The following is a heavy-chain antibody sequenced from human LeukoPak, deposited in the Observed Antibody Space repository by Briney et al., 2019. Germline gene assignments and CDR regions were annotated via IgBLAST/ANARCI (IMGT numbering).Heavy chain of an antibody. D-gene: IGHD3-9*01. CDR2: IYYSGST. J-gene: IGHJ4*02. Sequence: PSQTLSLTCTVSGGSISSGDYYWSWIRQPPEKGLEWIGYIYYSGSTYYNPSLKSRVTISVDTSKNQFSLKLSSVTAADTAVYYCARAHPPVPYYDILTGPDPVFGYFDYWGQGTLVTVSS. V-gene: IGHV4-30-4*01. CDR3: ARAHPPVPYYDILTGPDPVFGYFDY. CDR1: GGSISSGDYY.